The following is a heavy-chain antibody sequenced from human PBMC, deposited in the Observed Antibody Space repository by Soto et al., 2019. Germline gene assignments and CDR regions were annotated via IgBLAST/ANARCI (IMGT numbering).Heavy chain of an antibody. D-gene: IGHD2-15*01. CDR2: IYYSGST. CDR3: ASSYCSGGSCYFYFDY. Sequence: TLSLTCTVSGGSISSSSYYWGWIRQPPGKGLEWIGSIYYSGSTYYNPSLKSRVTISVDTSKNQFSLKLSSVTAADTAVYYCASSYCSGGSCYFYFDYWGQGTLVTVSS. V-gene: IGHV4-39*01. J-gene: IGHJ4*02. CDR1: GGSISSSSYY.